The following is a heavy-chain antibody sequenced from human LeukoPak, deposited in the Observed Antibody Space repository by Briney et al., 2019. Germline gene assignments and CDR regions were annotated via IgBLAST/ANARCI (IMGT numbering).Heavy chain of an antibody. Sequence: PGGSLRLSCEASGFTFITYWMTWVRQAPGKGLKGVANIKPDGSEKFYVDFVKGRFTIFRDNAKNSLYLQMNSLRVEDTAVYYCTRDGSGWSNFWGLGTPVIAS. CDR2: IKPDGSEK. V-gene: IGHV3-7*01. CDR3: TRDGSGWSNF. CDR1: GFTFITYW. J-gene: IGHJ4*02. D-gene: IGHD6-19*01.